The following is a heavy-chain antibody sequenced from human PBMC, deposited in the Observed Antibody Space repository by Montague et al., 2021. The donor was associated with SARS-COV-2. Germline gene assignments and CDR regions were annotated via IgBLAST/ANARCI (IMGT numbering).Heavy chain of an antibody. CDR2: IYYSGST. CDR3: ARLRGDYGGTYDTFDI. J-gene: IGHJ3*02. CDR1: GGSISSRSYY. Sequence: SETLSLTCTVSGGSISSRSYYWGWIRHPPGKVLEWIGSIYYSGSTYYNPSLKSRVTISVDTSKNQFSLKLSSVTAADTAVYYCARLRGDYGGTYDTFDIWGQGTMVTVSS. D-gene: IGHD4-23*01. V-gene: IGHV4-39*01.